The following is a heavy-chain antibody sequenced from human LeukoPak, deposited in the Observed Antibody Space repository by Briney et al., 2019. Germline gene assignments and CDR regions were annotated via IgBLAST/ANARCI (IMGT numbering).Heavy chain of an antibody. CDR3: ARDHNIFYGSGSYYDY. D-gene: IGHD3-10*01. Sequence: GGSLRLSCAASGSTFTNYAMNWVRQAPGKGLEWVSAISGSGGSTYYADSVKGRFTISRDNSKNTLYLQMNSLRAEDTAVYYCARDHNIFYGSGSYYDYWGQGTLVTVSS. CDR1: GSTFTNYA. V-gene: IGHV3-23*01. CDR2: ISGSGGST. J-gene: IGHJ4*02.